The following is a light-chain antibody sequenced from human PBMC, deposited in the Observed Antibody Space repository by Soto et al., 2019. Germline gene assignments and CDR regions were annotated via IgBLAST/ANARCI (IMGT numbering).Light chain of an antibody. CDR1: QSISSSY. V-gene: IGKV3-20*01. CDR3: QEYGSSPRT. CDR2: ATS. Sequence: EIVMTQSPATLSLSQRERATLSCRASQSISSSYLSWYQEKPGQAPRLLIYATSSRATGIPDRFSGSGSGTDFTLTISRLESEDFAVYYCQEYGSSPRTFCQGTIVDIK. J-gene: IGKJ1*01.